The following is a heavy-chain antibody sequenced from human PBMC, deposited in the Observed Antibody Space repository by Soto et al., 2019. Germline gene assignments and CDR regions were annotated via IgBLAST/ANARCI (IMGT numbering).Heavy chain of an antibody. J-gene: IGHJ3*01. Sequence: PSETLSLTCTVSVGSISSGGYYWTWIRQPPGKGLEWLGYIYYTGTTYYNASLKSRVTLSVDTSNNQFSLKLSSVTAADTAVYYGSRVGISSSEDLVTGGQGKWFTV. CDR3: SRVGISSSEDLVT. CDR2: IYYTGTT. D-gene: IGHD6-6*01. CDR1: VGSISSGGYY. V-gene: IGHV4-31*03.